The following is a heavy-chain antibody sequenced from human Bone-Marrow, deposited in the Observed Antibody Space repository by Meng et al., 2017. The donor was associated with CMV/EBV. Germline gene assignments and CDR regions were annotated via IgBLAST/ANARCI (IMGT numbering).Heavy chain of an antibody. Sequence: GESLKISCAAAGFTFSSYGMHWVRQAPGKGPEWISYITSGSSTTYYADSVKGRFTISRDNARNSLYLQMNILRAEDTAVYYCAREGRPAVRADFDCWGQGSLVTVSS. D-gene: IGHD4-23*01. J-gene: IGHJ4*02. CDR3: AREGRPAVRADFDC. CDR1: GFTFSSYG. V-gene: IGHV3-48*04. CDR2: ITSGSSTT.